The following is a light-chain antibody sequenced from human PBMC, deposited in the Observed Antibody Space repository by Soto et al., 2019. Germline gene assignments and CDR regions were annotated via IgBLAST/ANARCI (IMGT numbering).Light chain of an antibody. CDR3: QQSYSTPQT. CDR2: AAT. J-gene: IGKJ1*01. V-gene: IGKV4-1*01. Sequence: DIVMTQSPDSLAVSLGERATINCKSSQSVLYNSNNMNYLAWYQQKPGKAPNLLIYAATSLQSGVPSRFSGSGSGTDFTLTINSLQPEDFATYYCQQSYSTPQTFGQGTKVDIK. CDR1: QSVLYNSNNMNY.